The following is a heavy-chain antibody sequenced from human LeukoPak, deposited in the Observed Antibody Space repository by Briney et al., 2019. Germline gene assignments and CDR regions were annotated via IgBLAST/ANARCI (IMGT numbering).Heavy chain of an antibody. CDR2: ISYDGSNK. Sequence: GGSLRLSCAASGFTFSGYPIHWVRQAPGKGLEWVAVISYDGSNKYYADSVKGRFTISRDNSKNTLYLQMNSLRAEDTAVYYCAKDSSMFSSSDGMDVWGQGTTVTVSS. V-gene: IGHV3-30*04. CDR1: GFTFSGYP. D-gene: IGHD6-13*01. CDR3: AKDSSMFSSSDGMDV. J-gene: IGHJ6*02.